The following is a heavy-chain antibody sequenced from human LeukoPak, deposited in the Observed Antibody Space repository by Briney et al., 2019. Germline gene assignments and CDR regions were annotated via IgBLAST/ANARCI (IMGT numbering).Heavy chain of an antibody. J-gene: IGHJ4*02. V-gene: IGHV2-70*04. D-gene: IGHD1-26*01. CDR1: GFSLSTIGMR. Sequence: SGPTLVKPSQTLTLTCTFSGFSLSTIGMRVSWIRQPPGKALEWLARIDWDDVKYYSTSLQTRLTISTDTSKHQVVLTMTNVDPVDTATYYCARSGNYKYYFDYWGQGTLVTVSS. CDR3: ARSGNYKYYFDY. CDR2: IDWDDVK.